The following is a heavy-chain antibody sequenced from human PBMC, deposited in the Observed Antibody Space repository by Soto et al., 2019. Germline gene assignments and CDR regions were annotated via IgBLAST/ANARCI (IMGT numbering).Heavy chain of an antibody. D-gene: IGHD3-10*01. V-gene: IGHV3-30-3*01. Sequence: QVQLFESGGGVVQPGRSLRLSCAASGFAFSNYAFHWVRQAPGRGLEWVAVISHDGSDEFYAGSVKGRFIVSRDNSKSSVYLHMNSLSGEDTGIYFCARSAGLLWCGESSSHGLDDWGQGTTVAVSS. CDR1: GFAFSNYA. CDR3: ARSAGLLWCGESSSHGLDD. J-gene: IGHJ6*01. CDR2: ISHDGSDE.